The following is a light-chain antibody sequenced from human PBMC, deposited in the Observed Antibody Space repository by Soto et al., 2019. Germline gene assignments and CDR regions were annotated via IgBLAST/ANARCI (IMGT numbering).Light chain of an antibody. CDR2: GAA. Sequence: EIVLTQSPATLSLSPGERATLSFRASRSFASSYLAWYQHKPGQAPRLLIYGAASRATGIPDRFSGSGSGTDFTLTISRLEPEDFAVYYCQYYGTSPQTFGQGTKVDIK. V-gene: IGKV3-20*01. CDR3: QYYGTSPQT. CDR1: RSFASSY. J-gene: IGKJ1*01.